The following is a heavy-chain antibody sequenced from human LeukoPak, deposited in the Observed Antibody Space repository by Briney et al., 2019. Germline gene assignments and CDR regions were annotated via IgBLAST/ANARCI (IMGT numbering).Heavy chain of an antibody. V-gene: IGHV4-34*01. Sequence: SETLSLTCAVYGGSFSGYYWSWIREPPGRGLEWIGEINHSGNTNYNPSLKSRVTISVDTSKNQFSLKLSSVTAADTAVYYCARRNYYYGSGSYYKPADYYYYYMDVWGKGTTVTISS. CDR2: INHSGNT. D-gene: IGHD3-10*01. CDR3: ARRNYYYGSGSYYKPADYYYYYMDV. J-gene: IGHJ6*03. CDR1: GGSFSGYY.